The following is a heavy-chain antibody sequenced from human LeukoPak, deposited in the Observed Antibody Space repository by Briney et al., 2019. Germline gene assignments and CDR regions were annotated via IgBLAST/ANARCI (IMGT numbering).Heavy chain of an antibody. Sequence: PGESLRLSCAGSGLTLGSYAMSWVRQAPGKGLEWVSAISGKGYNTYYADSVKGRFTISSESSGNTLYLQMHNLRAEDTAVYYCAKGVRLWFAFYFDYWGQGTLVTVSS. J-gene: IGHJ4*02. CDR2: ISGKGYNT. V-gene: IGHV3-23*01. CDR3: AKGVRLWFAFYFDY. D-gene: IGHD3-10*01. CDR1: GLTLGSYA.